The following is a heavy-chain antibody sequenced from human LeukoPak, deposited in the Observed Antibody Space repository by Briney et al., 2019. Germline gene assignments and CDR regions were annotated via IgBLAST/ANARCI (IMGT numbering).Heavy chain of an antibody. CDR1: GYTFTSYA. V-gene: IGHV1-3*01. CDR2: INAGNGYT. Sequence: GASVKVSCKASGYTFTSYAMQWVRQAPGHSLEWMGWINAGNGYTKYSQKFQGKVTITRDTSASTAYMEMSSLISEDTAVYYCARGEVVVAATPADYWGQGTLVTVSS. J-gene: IGHJ4*02. D-gene: IGHD2-15*01. CDR3: ARGEVVVAATPADY.